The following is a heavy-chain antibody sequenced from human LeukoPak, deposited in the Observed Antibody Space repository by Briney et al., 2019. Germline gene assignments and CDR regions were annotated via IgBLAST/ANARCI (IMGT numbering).Heavy chain of an antibody. CDR3: ARDRAAPTWYFDL. V-gene: IGHV3-48*01. J-gene: IGHJ2*01. CDR2: ISSGSGTI. CDR1: GFTFSGYS. Sequence: PGGSLRLSCAASGFTFSGYSMNWLRQAPGKELEWLSYISSGSGTIYYADSVKGRFTISRDNGKNSLYLQMNSLRVEDTAVYYCARDRAAPTWYFDLWGRGTLVTVSS. D-gene: IGHD2-15*01.